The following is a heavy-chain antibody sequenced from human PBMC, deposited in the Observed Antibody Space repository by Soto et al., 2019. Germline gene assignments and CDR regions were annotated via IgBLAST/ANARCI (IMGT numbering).Heavy chain of an antibody. J-gene: IGHJ4*02. CDR2: MSGSSSTT. CDR1: GLTFSNYP. D-gene: IGHD1-7*01. CDR3: AKNQERELPRVIDF. V-gene: IGHV3-23*01. Sequence: GGSLRLSCATSGLTFSNYPMSWVRQAPGGGLGWVSSMSGSSSTTYYADSVRGRFTISRDRSKNTLYLQMSSLRAEDTALYYCAKNQERELPRVIDFWGQGTLVTVSS.